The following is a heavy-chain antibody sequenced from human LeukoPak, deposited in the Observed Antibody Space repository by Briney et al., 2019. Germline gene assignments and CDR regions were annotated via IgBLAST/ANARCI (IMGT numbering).Heavy chain of an antibody. D-gene: IGHD2-15*01. V-gene: IGHV3-9*03. CDR1: GFTFDDYA. CDR3: AKDMGGFDAFDI. J-gene: IGHJ3*02. Sequence: PGGSLRLSCAASGFTFDDYAMHWVRQAPGKGLEWVSGISWNSGSIGYADSVKGRFTISRDNAKNSLYLQMNSLRAEDMALYYCAKDMGGFDAFDIWGQGTMVTVSS. CDR2: ISWNSGSI.